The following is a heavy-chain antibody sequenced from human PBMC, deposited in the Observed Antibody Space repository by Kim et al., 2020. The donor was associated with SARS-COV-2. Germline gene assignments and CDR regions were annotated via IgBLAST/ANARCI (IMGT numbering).Heavy chain of an antibody. Sequence: SETLSLTCTVSGGSISSYYWSWIRQPPGKGLEWIGYIYYSGSTNYNPSLKSRVTISVDTSKNQFSLKLSSVTAADTAVYYCARPVDTATVGAFDIWGQGTMVTVSS. J-gene: IGHJ3*02. CDR3: ARPVDTATVGAFDI. CDR2: IYYSGST. V-gene: IGHV4-59*08. CDR1: GGSISSYY. D-gene: IGHD5-18*01.